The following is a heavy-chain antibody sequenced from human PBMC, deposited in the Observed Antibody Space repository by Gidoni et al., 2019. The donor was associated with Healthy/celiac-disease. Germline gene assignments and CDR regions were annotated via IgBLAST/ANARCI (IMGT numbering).Heavy chain of an antibody. Sequence: WIGSIYYSGSTYYNPSLKSRVTISVDTSKNQFSLKLSSVTAADTAVYYCATYDFWSGPPLDYWGQGTLVTVSS. CDR2: IYYSGST. J-gene: IGHJ4*02. D-gene: IGHD3-3*01. CDR3: ATYDFWSGPPLDY. V-gene: IGHV4-39*01.